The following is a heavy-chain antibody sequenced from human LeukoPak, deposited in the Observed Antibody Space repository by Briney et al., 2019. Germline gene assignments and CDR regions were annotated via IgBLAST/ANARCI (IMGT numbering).Heavy chain of an antibody. CDR2: IIPIFGTA. CDR1: GGTFSSYA. CDR3: ARVIDFWSGYSVDY. Sequence: SVKVSRKASGGTFSSYAISWVRQAPGQGLEWMGGIIPIFGTANYAQKFQGRVTITTDESTSTAYMELSSLRSEDTAVYYCARVIDFWSGYSVDYRGQGTLVTVSS. D-gene: IGHD3-3*01. V-gene: IGHV1-69*05. J-gene: IGHJ4*02.